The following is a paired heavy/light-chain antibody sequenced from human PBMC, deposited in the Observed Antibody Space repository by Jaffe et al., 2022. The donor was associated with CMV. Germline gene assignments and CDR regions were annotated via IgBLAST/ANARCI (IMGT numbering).Heavy chain of an antibody. J-gene: IGHJ4*02. CDR1: GFRFNDYW. D-gene: IGHD2-15*01. V-gene: IGHV3-7*03. Sequence: EVQLVESGGGLVQPGGSLRLSCVASGFRFNDYWMSWVRQGPGKGLEWVANIKQDGTQRNYVDSVKGRFTISRDNAKNSLYLKVDSLRVEDTAVYYCARDLSDRNGWWGVCSLDSWGRGTLVTVSS. CDR2: IKQDGTQR. CDR3: ARDLSDRNGWWGVCSLDS.
Light chain of an antibody. CDR2: EVT. CDR3: SSFAPNRGV. CDR1: SSDIGSYNY. Sequence: QSALTQPPSASGSPGQSVTISCTGTSSDIGSYNYVSWYQQHPGKAPKLLIYEVTKRPSGVPDRFSGSKSGNTASLTVSGLQAEDEAAYYCSSFAPNRGVFGGGTKLTVL. J-gene: IGLJ2*01. V-gene: IGLV2-8*01.